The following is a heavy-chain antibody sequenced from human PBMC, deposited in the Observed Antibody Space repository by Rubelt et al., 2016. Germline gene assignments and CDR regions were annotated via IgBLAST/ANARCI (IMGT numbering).Heavy chain of an antibody. CDR3: ARDKFEYSSSSGVY. J-gene: IGHJ4*02. CDR2: ISYDGSNK. D-gene: IGHD6-6*01. CDR1: GFTFSSYA. Sequence: QVQLVESGGGVVQPGRSLRLSCAASGFTFSSYAMHWVRQAPGKGLEWVAVISYDGSNKYYADSVKGRFTISRDNSKNTLYLQMNSLRAEDTAVYYCARDKFEYSSSSGVYWGQGTLVTVSS. V-gene: IGHV3-30*04.